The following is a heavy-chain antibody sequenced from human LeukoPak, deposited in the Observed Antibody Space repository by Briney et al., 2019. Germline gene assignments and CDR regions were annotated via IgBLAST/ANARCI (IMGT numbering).Heavy chain of an antibody. J-gene: IGHJ5*02. D-gene: IGHD6-13*01. CDR1: GPTLTELS. Sequence: ASVTVSCLISGPTLTELSMHWVRHAAGKGLEWQGDVDPKDGETIYVQKVQGRVSMTEDTSTDTAYMELISLRSEDTAGYYCATGAHTYGSSWYFLSFWFDPWGQGTLVTVSS. CDR3: ATGAHTYGSSWYFLSFWFDP. V-gene: IGHV1-24*01. CDR2: VDPKDGET.